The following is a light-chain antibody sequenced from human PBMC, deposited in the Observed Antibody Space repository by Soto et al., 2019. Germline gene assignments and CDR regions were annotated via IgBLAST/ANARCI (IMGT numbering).Light chain of an antibody. Sequence: QSALTQPASVSGSPGQSITISCTGTSSDVGGYNYVSWYQQHPGKAPQLMIYDVTNRPSGVSNRFSGSKSGNTASLTISGLQAEDEADYYCSSYTSSSTLYVIFGGGTKLTVL. CDR3: SSYTSSSTLYVI. J-gene: IGLJ2*01. V-gene: IGLV2-14*01. CDR2: DVT. CDR1: SSDVGGYNY.